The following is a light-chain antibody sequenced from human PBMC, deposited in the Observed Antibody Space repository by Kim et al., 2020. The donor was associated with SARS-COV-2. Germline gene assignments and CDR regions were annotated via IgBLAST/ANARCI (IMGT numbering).Light chain of an antibody. CDR2: AAS. CDR1: QGISNY. V-gene: IGKV1-27*01. CDR3: QKYNSAPTWT. Sequence: DIQMTQSPSSLSASVGDRVTITCRASQGISNYLAWYQQKPGKVPKLLIYAASTLQSGVPSRFSGSGSGTDFTLTISSLQPEDVATYYCQKYNSAPTWTFGQGTQVDIK. J-gene: IGKJ1*01.